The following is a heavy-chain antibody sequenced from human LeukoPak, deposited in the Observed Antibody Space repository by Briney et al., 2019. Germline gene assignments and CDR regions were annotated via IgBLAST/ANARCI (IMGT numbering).Heavy chain of an antibody. CDR2: IYTSGST. D-gene: IGHD3-16*01. V-gene: IGHV4-4*07. Sequence: SETLSLTCTVSGGSISGDHWSWIRQSAEKGLEWIGHIYTSGSTYYNPSLKSRVTMSIDTSKNQFSLKLISVTAADTAVYYCAKDGSGAYFHTWFDPWGQGTLVTVSS. CDR1: GGSISGDH. J-gene: IGHJ5*02. CDR3: AKDGSGAYFHTWFDP.